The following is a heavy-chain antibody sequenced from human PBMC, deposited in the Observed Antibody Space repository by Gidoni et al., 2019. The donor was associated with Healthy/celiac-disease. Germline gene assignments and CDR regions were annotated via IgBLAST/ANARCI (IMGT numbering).Heavy chain of an antibody. CDR2: IKSKTDGGTT. CDR1: GFTFSNAW. D-gene: IGHD4-17*01. CDR3: TTGATVVIYYYYGMDV. Sequence: EVQLVESGGGLVKPGGSLRLSCAASGFTFSNAWMSWVRQAPGKGLEWVGRIKSKTDGGTTDYAAPVKGRFTISRDDSKNTLYLQMNSLKTEDTAVYYCTTGATVVIYYYYGMDVWGQGTTVTVSS. J-gene: IGHJ6*02. V-gene: IGHV3-15*01.